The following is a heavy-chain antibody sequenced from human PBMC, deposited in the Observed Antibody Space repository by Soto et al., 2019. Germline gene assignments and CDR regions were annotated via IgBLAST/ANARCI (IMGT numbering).Heavy chain of an antibody. CDR1: AYTFTSYD. CDR3: ARGPRNWGVDY. D-gene: IGHD7-27*01. V-gene: IGHV1-8*01. Sequence: VQLVQSGAEVKKPGASEKVSCKAAAYTFTSYDINWVRQATGQDFEWMGWMNPNNGNTAYAQKFQGRVTMTRDTSKSTAFMELSSLTSEDTAVYYCARGPRNWGVDYWGQGTLVTVSS. CDR2: MNPNNGNT. J-gene: IGHJ4*02.